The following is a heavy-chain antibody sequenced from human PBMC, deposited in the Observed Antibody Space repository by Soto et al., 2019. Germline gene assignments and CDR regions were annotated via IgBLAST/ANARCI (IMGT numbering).Heavy chain of an antibody. CDR1: GGTFSSYA. J-gene: IGHJ4*02. CDR2: IIPIFGTA. CDR3: GRGRRGGYNRNFDY. Sequence: QVQLVQSGAEVKKPGSSVKVSCKASGGTFSSYAISWVRQAPGQGLEWMGGIIPIFGTANYAQKFQGRVTTTADESTSTAYMERSSLRSEDTAVYYGGRGRRGGYNRNFDYRGQGTLVTVSS. V-gene: IGHV1-69*12. D-gene: IGHD5-12*01.